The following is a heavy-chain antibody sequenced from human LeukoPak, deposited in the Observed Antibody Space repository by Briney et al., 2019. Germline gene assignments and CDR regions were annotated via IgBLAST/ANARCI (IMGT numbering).Heavy chain of an antibody. V-gene: IGHV3-23*01. D-gene: IGHD1-26*01. CDR3: VKRVGATTGPEDY. Sequence: GGSLRLSCAASGFTFSNYAMSWVRQAPGKGLEWVSAISGSGGSTYYADSVKGRFTISRDNSKNTLYLQMNSLRAEDTAVFYCVKRVGATTGPEDYWGQGTLVTVSS. J-gene: IGHJ4*02. CDR2: ISGSGGST. CDR1: GFTFSNYA.